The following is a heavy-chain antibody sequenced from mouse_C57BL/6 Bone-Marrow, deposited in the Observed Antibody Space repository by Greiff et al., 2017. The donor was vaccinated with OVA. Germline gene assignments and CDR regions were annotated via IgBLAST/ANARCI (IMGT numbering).Heavy chain of an antibody. Sequence: EVHLVESGGGLVQSGRSLRLSCATSGFTFSDFYMEWVRQAPGKGLEWIAASRNKANDYTTEYSASVKGRFIVSRDTSQSILYLQMNALRAEDTAIYYCARDAAHAMDYWGQGTSVTVSS. CDR3: ARDAAHAMDY. CDR1: GFTFSDFY. J-gene: IGHJ4*01. CDR2: SRNKANDYTT. V-gene: IGHV7-1*01.